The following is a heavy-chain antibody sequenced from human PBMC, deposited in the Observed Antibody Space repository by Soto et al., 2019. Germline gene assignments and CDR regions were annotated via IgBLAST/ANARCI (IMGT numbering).Heavy chain of an antibody. CDR1: GYTFKSYD. CDR3: AREGAVPAAIGHYYYGMDV. CDR2: MSTNSGNT. V-gene: IGHV1-8*01. J-gene: IGHJ6*02. Sequence: ASAKVSCKAPGYTFKSYDISWVRQAPGHGREWMGWMSTNSGNTSYAQKFQDRVTMTTNTSISTAYMELRSLRSDDTAVYYCAREGAVPAAIGHYYYGMDVWGQGTTVTVSS. D-gene: IGHD2-2*02.